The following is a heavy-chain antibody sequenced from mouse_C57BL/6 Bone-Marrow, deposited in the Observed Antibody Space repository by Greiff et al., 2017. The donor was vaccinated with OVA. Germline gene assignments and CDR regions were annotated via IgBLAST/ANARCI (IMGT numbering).Heavy chain of an antibody. Sequence: EVQLQQSGAELVRPGASVKLSCTASGFNIKDDYMHWVKQRPEQGLEWIGWIDPENGDTEYASKFQGKATITADTSSNTAYLQLSSLTSEDSAVYYCARSMGSSWYFDVWGTGTTVTVSS. V-gene: IGHV14-4*01. CDR3: ARSMGSSWYFDV. D-gene: IGHD1-3*01. J-gene: IGHJ1*03. CDR2: IDPENGDT. CDR1: GFNIKDDY.